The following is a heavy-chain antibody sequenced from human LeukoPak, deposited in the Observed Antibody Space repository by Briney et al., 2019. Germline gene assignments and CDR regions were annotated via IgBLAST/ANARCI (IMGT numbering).Heavy chain of an antibody. Sequence: PSETLSLACTVSGDSISSHYWSWTRQPPGKGLEWIGYVYYSGSTNYNPSLKSRVTISVDTSKNQFSLKLSSVTAADAAMYYRARLYYDSSGQYYFDYWGQGTLVTVSS. CDR2: VYYSGST. J-gene: IGHJ4*02. CDR3: ARLYYDSSGQYYFDY. D-gene: IGHD3-22*01. V-gene: IGHV4-59*11. CDR1: GDSISSHY.